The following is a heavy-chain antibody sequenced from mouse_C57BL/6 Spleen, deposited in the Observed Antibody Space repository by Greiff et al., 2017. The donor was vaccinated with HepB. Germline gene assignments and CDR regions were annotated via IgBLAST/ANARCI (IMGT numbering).Heavy chain of an antibody. V-gene: IGHV1-63*01. D-gene: IGHD2-14*01. CDR2: IYPGGGYT. J-gene: IGHJ2*01. Sequence: VQLQQSGAELVRPGPSVKMSCKASGYTFTNYWIGWAKQRPGHGLEWIGDIYPGGGYTNYNEKFKGKATLTADKSSSTAYMQFSSLTSEDSAIYYCARGGNRGYFDYWGQGTTLTVSS. CDR3: ARGGNRGYFDY. CDR1: GYTFTNYW.